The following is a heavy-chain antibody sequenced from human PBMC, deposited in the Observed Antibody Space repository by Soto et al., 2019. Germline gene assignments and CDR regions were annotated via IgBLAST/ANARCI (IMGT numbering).Heavy chain of an antibody. Sequence: ASVKVSCKASGYTFTSYYMHWVRQAPGQGLEWMGIINPSGGSTSYAQKFQGRVTMTTDTSTSTAYMELRSLRSDDTAVYYCARSPRDSSGYYYYYGMDVWGQGTAVTVSS. J-gene: IGHJ6*02. CDR3: ARSPRDSSGYYYYYGMDV. V-gene: IGHV1-46*01. CDR2: INPSGGST. CDR1: GYTFTSYY. D-gene: IGHD3-22*01.